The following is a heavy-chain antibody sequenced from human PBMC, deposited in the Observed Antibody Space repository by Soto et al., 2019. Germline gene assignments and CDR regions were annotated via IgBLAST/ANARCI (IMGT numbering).Heavy chain of an antibody. Sequence: PSETLSLTCTVSGGSISSGGYYWSWIRQHPGKGLEWIGYIYYSGSTYYNPSLKSRVTISVDTSKNQFSLKLSSVTAADTAVYYCARYRVGLPNWFEPWGQGTLVTVSS. J-gene: IGHJ5*02. CDR3: ARYRVGLPNWFEP. V-gene: IGHV4-31*03. CDR2: IYYSGST. D-gene: IGHD1-26*01. CDR1: GGSISSGGYY.